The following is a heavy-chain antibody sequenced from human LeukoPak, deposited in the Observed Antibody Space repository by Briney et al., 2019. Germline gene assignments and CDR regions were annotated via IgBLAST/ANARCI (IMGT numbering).Heavy chain of an antibody. D-gene: IGHD4-17*01. V-gene: IGHV1-8*03. Sequence: ASVKVSCKASGYTFTSYDINWVRQATGQGLEWMGWMNPNSGNTGYAQKFQGRVTITRNTSISTAYMELSSLRSEDTAAYYCARESPYGDYAIDYWGQGTLVTVSS. J-gene: IGHJ4*02. CDR3: ARESPYGDYAIDY. CDR2: MNPNSGNT. CDR1: GYTFTSYD.